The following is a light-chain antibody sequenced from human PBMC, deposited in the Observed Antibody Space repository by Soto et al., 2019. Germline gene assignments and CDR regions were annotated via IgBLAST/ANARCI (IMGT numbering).Light chain of an antibody. CDR1: SDIKNS. CDR3: QQWDSVPLT. CDR2: DAE. J-gene: IGKJ4*01. Sequence: DIQMTQSPSSLSASVGDRVIITCRASSDIKNSLNWYQHKPGKAPNLLIYDAEYLEAGVPSRFRGSGSGTTFTLTINSLQPEDVGTFYCQQWDSVPLTFGGGTRVEIE. V-gene: IGKV1-33*01.